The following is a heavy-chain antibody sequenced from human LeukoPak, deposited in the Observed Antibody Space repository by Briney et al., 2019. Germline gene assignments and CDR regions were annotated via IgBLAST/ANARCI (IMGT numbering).Heavy chain of an antibody. V-gene: IGHV4-59*08. J-gene: IGHJ4*02. CDR2: IYSSGSA. D-gene: IGHD3-22*01. CDR3: ARHGVYYDSSGYYSYYFDY. CDR1: GGSITNYY. Sequence: SETLSLTCTVSGGSITNYYWSWFRQPPGKGLEWIGYIYSSGSAKYNPSLKSLLTISVDTSNNQFSLKLSSVTAADTAVYYRARHGVYYDSSGYYSYYFDYWGQGAPVTVSS.